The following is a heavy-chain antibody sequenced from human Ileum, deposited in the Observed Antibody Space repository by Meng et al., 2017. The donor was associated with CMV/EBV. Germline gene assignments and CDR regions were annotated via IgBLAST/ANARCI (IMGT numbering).Heavy chain of an antibody. V-gene: IGHV1-69*05. CDR2: IIPIFGTA. CDR1: GGTFSSYA. J-gene: IGHJ4*02. Sequence: SVKVSCKASGGTFSSYAISWVRQAPGQGLEWMGGIIPIFGTANYAQKFQGRVTITTDESTSTAYMELSSLRSEDTAVYYCARGDSLVGATPYYFDYWGQGTLVTVPQ. CDR3: ARGDSLVGATPYYFDY. D-gene: IGHD1-26*01.